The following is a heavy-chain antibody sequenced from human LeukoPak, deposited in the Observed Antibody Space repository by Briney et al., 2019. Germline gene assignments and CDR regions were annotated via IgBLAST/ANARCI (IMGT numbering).Heavy chain of an antibody. Sequence: VASVKVSCKASGYTFTSYAMNWVRQAPGQGLEWMGWINPNSGGTNYAQKFQGRVTMTRDTSISTAYMELSRLRSDDTAVYYCARGTYSSSWNWFDPWGQGTLVTVSS. D-gene: IGHD6-13*01. J-gene: IGHJ5*02. CDR1: GYTFTSYA. CDR3: ARGTYSSSWNWFDP. CDR2: INPNSGGT. V-gene: IGHV1-2*02.